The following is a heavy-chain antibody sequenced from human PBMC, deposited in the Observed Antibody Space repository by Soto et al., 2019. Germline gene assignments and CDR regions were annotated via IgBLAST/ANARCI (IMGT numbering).Heavy chain of an antibody. CDR3: ARDCSSTSCYVGATTLDWFDP. J-gene: IGHJ5*02. CDR1: GGTLSSYP. D-gene: IGHD2-2*01. CDR2: IIPIFGTA. V-gene: IGHV1-69*13. Sequence: SVNRAWKASGGTLSSYPISRVRQAPGQGLEWMGGIIPIFGTANYAQKFQGRVTITADESTSTAYMELSSLRSEDTAVYYCARDCSSTSCYVGATTLDWFDPWGQGTLVTVSS.